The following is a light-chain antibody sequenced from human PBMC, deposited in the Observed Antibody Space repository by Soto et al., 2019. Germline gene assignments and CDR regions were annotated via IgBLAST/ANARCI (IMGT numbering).Light chain of an antibody. CDR3: SSYTGSSTFYV. CDR1: SSDVGGYNY. J-gene: IGLJ1*01. V-gene: IGLV2-14*01. Sequence: QSALTQPASVSGSPGQSITISCPGTSSDVGGYNYVSWYQQHPGKAPKLMIYEVSNRPSGVSNRFSGSKSGNTASLTISGLQAEDEADYYCSSYTGSSTFYVFGTGTKVTVL. CDR2: EVS.